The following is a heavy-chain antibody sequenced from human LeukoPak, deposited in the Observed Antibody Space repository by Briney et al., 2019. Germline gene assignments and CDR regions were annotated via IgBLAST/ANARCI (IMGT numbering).Heavy chain of an antibody. CDR3: AREPLGIAAAGYYFDY. J-gene: IGHJ4*02. V-gene: IGHV1-46*01. CDR2: INPSGGST. Sequence: EASVKVSCKASGYTFTSYYMHWVRQAPGQGLEWMGIINPSGGSTSYAQKFQGRVTMTRDMSTSTVYMELSSLRSEDTAVYYCAREPLGIAAAGYYFDYWGQGTLVTVSS. D-gene: IGHD6-13*01. CDR1: GYTFTSYY.